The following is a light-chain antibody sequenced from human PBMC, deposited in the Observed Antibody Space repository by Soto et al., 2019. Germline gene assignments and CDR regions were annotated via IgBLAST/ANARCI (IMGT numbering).Light chain of an antibody. CDR1: SSDIGGYNY. CDR3: NSYTTSSTVI. CDR2: DVD. V-gene: IGLV2-14*03. J-gene: IGLJ2*01. Sequence: QSVLTQPASVSESPGQSISISCTGTSSDIGGYNYVSWYQQHPGKVPKLMIYDVDIRPSGISNRFSGSKSGNMASLTISGLQAEDEADYYCNSYTTSSTVIFGGGTQLTVL.